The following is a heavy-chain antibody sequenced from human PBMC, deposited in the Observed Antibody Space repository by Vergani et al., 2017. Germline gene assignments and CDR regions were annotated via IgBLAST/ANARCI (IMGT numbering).Heavy chain of an antibody. Sequence: EVQLVESRGVLVQPGGSLRLSCAASGFTVSSNEMSWVRQAPGKGLEWVSSISGGSTYYADSVKGRFTISRDNSKNTLYLQMNSLRAEDTAVYYCAKDQGHSSGWYNFDYWGQGTLVTVSS. J-gene: IGHJ4*02. V-gene: IGHV3-38-3*01. CDR1: GFTVSSNE. CDR2: ISGGST. CDR3: AKDQGHSSGWYNFDY. D-gene: IGHD6-19*01.